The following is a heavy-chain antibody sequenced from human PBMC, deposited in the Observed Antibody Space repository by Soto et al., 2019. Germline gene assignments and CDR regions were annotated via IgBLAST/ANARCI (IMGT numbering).Heavy chain of an antibody. V-gene: IGHV4-59*01. D-gene: IGHD6-6*01. J-gene: IGHJ5*02. CDR2: IYYSGST. CDR3: ARAARSNWFDP. Sequence: AETLSLTCTVSGGSISSYYWSWIRQPPGKGLEWIGYIYYSGSTNYNPSLKSRVTISVDTSKNQFSLKLSSVTAADTAVYYCARAARSNWFDPWGQGTLVTVSS. CDR1: GGSISSYY.